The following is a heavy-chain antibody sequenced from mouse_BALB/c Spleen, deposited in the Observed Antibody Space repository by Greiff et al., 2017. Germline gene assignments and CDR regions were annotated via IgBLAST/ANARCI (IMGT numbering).Heavy chain of an antibody. CDR3: ARGIYYGNYWFAY. CDR2: IDPANGNT. D-gene: IGHD2-1*01. Sequence: EVQRVESGAELVKPGASVKLSCTASGFNIKDTYMHWVKQRPEQGLEWIGRIDPANGNTKYDPKFQGKATITADTSSNTAYLQLSSLTSEDTAVYYCARGIYYGNYWFAYWGQGTLVTVSA. J-gene: IGHJ3*01. V-gene: IGHV14-3*02. CDR1: GFNIKDTY.